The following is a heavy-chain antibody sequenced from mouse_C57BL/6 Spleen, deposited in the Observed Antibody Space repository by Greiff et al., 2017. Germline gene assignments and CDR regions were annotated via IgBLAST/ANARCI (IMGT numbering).Heavy chain of an antibody. D-gene: IGHD2-3*01. CDR3: ARYYDGAMDY. CDR1: GYAFSSSW. Sequence: VQLVESGPELVKPGASVKISCKASGYAFSSSWMNWVKQRPGKGLEWIGRIYPGDGDTNYNGKFKGKATLTADKSSSTAYMQLSSLTSEDSAVYFCARYYDGAMDYWGQGTSVTVSS. CDR2: IYPGDGDT. J-gene: IGHJ4*01. V-gene: IGHV1-82*01.